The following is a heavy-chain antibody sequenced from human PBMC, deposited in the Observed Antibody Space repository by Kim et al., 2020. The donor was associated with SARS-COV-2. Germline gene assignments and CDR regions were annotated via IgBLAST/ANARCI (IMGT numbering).Heavy chain of an antibody. V-gene: IGHV3-21*01. CDR3: AREETFEVVRRVQEDAFDI. CDR1: GFTFSSYS. D-gene: IGHD3-10*01. Sequence: GGSLRLSCAASGFTFSSYSMNWVRQAPGKGLEWVSSISSSSSYIYYADSVKGRFTISRDNAKNSLYLQMNSLRAEDTAVYYCAREETFEVVRRVQEDAFDIWGQGTMVTVSS. J-gene: IGHJ3*02. CDR2: ISSSSSYI.